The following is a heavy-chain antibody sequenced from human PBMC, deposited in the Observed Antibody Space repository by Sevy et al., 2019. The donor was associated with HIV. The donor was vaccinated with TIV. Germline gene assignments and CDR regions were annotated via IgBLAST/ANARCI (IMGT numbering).Heavy chain of an antibody. J-gene: IGHJ3*02. CDR2: ISGSGGST. CDR3: AKDVGGYGDYSTRTGAFDI. V-gene: IGHV3-23*01. D-gene: IGHD4-17*01. Sequence: GGSLRLSCAASGFTFSSYAMSWVRQAPGKGLEWVSAISGSGGSTYYADPVKGRFTISRDNSKNTLYLQMNSLRAEDTAVYYCAKDVGGYGDYSTRTGAFDIWGQGTMVTVSS. CDR1: GFTFSSYA.